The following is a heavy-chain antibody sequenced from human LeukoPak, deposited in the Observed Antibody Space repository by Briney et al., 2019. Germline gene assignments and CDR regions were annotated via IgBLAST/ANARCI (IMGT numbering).Heavy chain of an antibody. Sequence: GESLKISCKGSGYSFSSYWIAWVRQMPGKGLEWMGIIYPGDSATKYSPSFRGQVTVSADKSISTAYLQWSSLKASDTAMYYCARQNWGVDYWGQGTLVTVSS. J-gene: IGHJ4*02. CDR2: IYPGDSAT. CDR3: ARQNWGVDY. CDR1: GYSFSSYW. D-gene: IGHD7-27*01. V-gene: IGHV5-51*01.